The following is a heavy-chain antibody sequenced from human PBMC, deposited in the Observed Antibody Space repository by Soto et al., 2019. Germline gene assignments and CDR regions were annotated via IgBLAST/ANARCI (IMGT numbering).Heavy chain of an antibody. CDR3: ARSPNCSGGSCSPGLFDY. Sequence: QVPLVQSGAEVKKPGASVKVSCKASGYTFTSYGISWVRQAPGQGLEWMGWISAYNGNTNYAQKLQGRVTMTTDTSTSTAYMELRSLRSDDTAEYYRARSPNCSGGSCSPGLFDYWGQGTLVTVSS. V-gene: IGHV1-18*01. J-gene: IGHJ4*02. CDR1: GYTFTSYG. CDR2: ISAYNGNT. D-gene: IGHD2-15*01.